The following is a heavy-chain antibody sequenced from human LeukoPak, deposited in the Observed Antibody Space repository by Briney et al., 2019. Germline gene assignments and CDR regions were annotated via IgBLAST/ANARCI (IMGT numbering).Heavy chain of an antibody. V-gene: IGHV3-30*18. CDR3: AKSTLAAYYYYGMDV. Sequence: GGPLRLSCAASELPSGTYASPGSRRPQAKGWEGVEVISYDGSNKYYGDSVKGRFTISRDSSKNTLYLQMNSLRVEDTAVYYCAKSTLAAYYYYGMDVWGQGTTVTVSS. J-gene: IGHJ6*02. CDR2: ISYDGSNK. D-gene: IGHD6-13*01. CDR1: ELPSGTYA.